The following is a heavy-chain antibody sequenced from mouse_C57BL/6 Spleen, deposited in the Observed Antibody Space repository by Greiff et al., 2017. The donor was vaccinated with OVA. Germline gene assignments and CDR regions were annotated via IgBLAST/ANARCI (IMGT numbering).Heavy chain of an antibody. CDR3: ARSGYGSSYFDY. J-gene: IGHJ2*01. CDR2: IYPGSGST. V-gene: IGHV1-55*01. CDR1: GYTFTSYW. D-gene: IGHD1-1*01. Sequence: QVQLQQPGAELVKPGASVKMSCKASGYTFTSYWITWVKQRPGQGLEWIGDIYPGSGSTNYNEKFKSKATLTVDTSSSTAYMQLSSLTSEDSAVYDCARSGYGSSYFDYWGQGTTLTVSS.